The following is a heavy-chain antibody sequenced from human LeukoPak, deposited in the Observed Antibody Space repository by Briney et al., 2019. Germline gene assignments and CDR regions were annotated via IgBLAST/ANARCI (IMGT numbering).Heavy chain of an antibody. CDR3: ARGGPFDS. Sequence: ASVKVSCKGSGYTFTDYTINWVRQAPGQGPEWMGWINTNTGNPTYAQGFTGRFVFSLDTSVTTAYLQISSLKAEDTAVYYCARGGPFDSWGQGTLVTVSS. J-gene: IGHJ4*02. CDR1: GYTFTDYT. CDR2: INTNTGNP. V-gene: IGHV7-4-1*02.